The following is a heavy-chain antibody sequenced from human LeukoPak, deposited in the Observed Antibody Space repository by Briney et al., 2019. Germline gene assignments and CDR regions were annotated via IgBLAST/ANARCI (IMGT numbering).Heavy chain of an antibody. D-gene: IGHD5-18*01. CDR3: ASNGGYSYGYCDY. V-gene: IGHV3-7*03. Sequence: GGSLRLSCAASGFTFSTYWMSWVRQAPGKGLEWVANIKEDGSERYYVDSVKGRFTISKDDAKNSLHLQMNSLRAEDTAVYYCASNGGYSYGYCDYWGQGTLVTVSS. J-gene: IGHJ4*02. CDR2: IKEDGSER. CDR1: GFTFSTYW.